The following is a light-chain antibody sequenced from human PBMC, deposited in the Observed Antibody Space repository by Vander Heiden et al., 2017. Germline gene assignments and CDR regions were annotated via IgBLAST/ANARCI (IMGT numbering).Light chain of an antibody. J-gene: IGKJ4*01. CDR1: QDVSTW. Sequence: AVRMTQSPSSLSASTGDSVSITCRASQDVSTWLAWYQQKPGKAPKLLIYGASTLHSGVPSRFSGSGSGTDFTLTISWLQSEDFATYYCQQYFSYPPAFGGGTKVEIK. CDR3: QQYFSYPPA. V-gene: IGKV1-8*01. CDR2: GAS.